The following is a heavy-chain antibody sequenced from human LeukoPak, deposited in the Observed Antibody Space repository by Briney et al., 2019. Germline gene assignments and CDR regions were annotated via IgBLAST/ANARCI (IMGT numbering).Heavy chain of an antibody. J-gene: IGHJ4*02. CDR2: MNPISGDT. CDR3: LRENDSSGYYPFDY. V-gene: IGHV1-8*01. D-gene: IGHD3-22*01. CDR1: GYTFTSYD. Sequence: ASVKVSCKASGYTFTSYDVNWVRQATGQGLEWMGWMNPISGDTGYALKFQGRVTMSRNTSISTAYMELSSLRSEDTAVYYCLRENDSSGYYPFDYWGQGTLVTVSS.